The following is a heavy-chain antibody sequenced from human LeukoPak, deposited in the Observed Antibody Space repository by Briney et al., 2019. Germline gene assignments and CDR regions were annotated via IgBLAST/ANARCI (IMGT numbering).Heavy chain of an antibody. CDR1: GGTFSSYA. V-gene: IGHV1-69*04. D-gene: IGHD4-11*01. CDR2: IIPIFGIA. CDR3: ASGGWATVAARHAWFEP. J-gene: IGHJ5*02. Sequence: ASVKVSCKASGGTFSSYAISWVRQAPRQGLEWMGRIIPIFGIANYAQKFQGRVTITADKSTSTAYMELRSLRSEDTAVYYCASGGWATVAARHAWFEPCGQGALVTVSS.